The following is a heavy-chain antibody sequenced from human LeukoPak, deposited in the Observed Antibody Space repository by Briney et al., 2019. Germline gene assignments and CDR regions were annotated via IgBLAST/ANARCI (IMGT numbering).Heavy chain of an antibody. J-gene: IGHJ4*02. CDR1: GGSISSYY. CDR2: IYCSGST. D-gene: IGHD3-22*01. CDR3: ARGDDYYYDSSGYYPFDY. Sequence: SETLSLTCTVSGGSISSYYWSWIRQPPGKGREWIGYIYCSGSTNYNPSLKSRVTISVDTSKNQFSLKLSSVTAADTAVYYCARGDDYYYDSSGYYPFDYWGQGTLVTVSS. V-gene: IGHV4-59*01.